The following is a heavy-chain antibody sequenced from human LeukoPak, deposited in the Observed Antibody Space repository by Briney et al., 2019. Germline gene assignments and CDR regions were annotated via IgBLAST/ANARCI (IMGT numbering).Heavy chain of an antibody. Sequence: SETLSLTCTVSGGSISSSSYYWGWIRQPPGKGLEWIGSIYYSGSTYYNPSLKSRVTISVDTSKNQFSLKLSSVTAADTAVYYCARDCPGEAFDIWGQGTMVTVSS. CDR3: ARDCPGEAFDI. CDR2: IYYSGST. V-gene: IGHV4-39*07. CDR1: GGSISSSSYY. J-gene: IGHJ3*02.